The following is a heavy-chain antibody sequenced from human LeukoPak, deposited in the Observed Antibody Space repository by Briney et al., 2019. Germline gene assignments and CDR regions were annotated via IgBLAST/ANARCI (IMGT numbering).Heavy chain of an antibody. CDR2: IIPIFGTA. V-gene: IGHV1-69*05. CDR1: GGTFSSYA. Sequence: SVKVSCKASGGTFSSYAISWVRQAPGQGLEWMGGIIPIFGTANYAQKFQGRVTITTDESTSTAYMELSSLRSEDAAVYYCARADYYGSGSYYTHDYYYYYYMDVWGKGTTVTVSS. J-gene: IGHJ6*03. D-gene: IGHD3-10*01. CDR3: ARADYYGSGSYYTHDYYYYYYMDV.